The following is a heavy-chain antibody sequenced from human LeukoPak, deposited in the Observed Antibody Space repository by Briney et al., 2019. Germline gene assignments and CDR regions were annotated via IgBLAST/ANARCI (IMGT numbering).Heavy chain of an antibody. V-gene: IGHV3-23*01. CDR2: ISGSGGST. D-gene: IGHD3-3*01. J-gene: IGHJ4*02. Sequence: TGGSLRLSCAASGFTFSSYAMSWVRQAPGKGLEWVSAISGSGGSTYYADSVKGRFTISRDNSKNTLYLQMNSLRAEDTAVYYCAKVNGIRFLGVYNYWGQGTLVTVSS. CDR1: GFTFSSYA. CDR3: AKVNGIRFLGVYNY.